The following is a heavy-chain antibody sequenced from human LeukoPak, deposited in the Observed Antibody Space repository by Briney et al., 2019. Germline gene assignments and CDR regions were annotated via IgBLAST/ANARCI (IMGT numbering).Heavy chain of an antibody. CDR2: IKGDESAR. Sequence: GGSLRLSCAASGFTFSTYWMSWVRQAPGNGLEWVANIKGDESARHQADSVKGRFTISRDNAQNSVYLQMRSLRGEDTAVYYCARDVVGSLDYWGRGTLVTVSS. CDR3: ARDVVGSLDY. CDR1: GFTFSTYW. J-gene: IGHJ4*02. V-gene: IGHV3-7*01. D-gene: IGHD1-26*01.